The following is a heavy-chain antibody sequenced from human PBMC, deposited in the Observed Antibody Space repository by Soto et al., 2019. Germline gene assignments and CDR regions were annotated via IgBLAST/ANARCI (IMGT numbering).Heavy chain of an antibody. Sequence: SETLSLTCSLYVLSVDGYYWDWIRQPPGKGLEWIGEINHTVCTHYNPSLKSRVTMSVDTSNNQFSLRLSSVTAAYTAIYYCATRITVFGLLIPQLEQWGQGNQVNVSS. CDR1: VLSVDGYY. J-gene: IGHJ4*02. D-gene: IGHD3-3*01. V-gene: IGHV4-34*01. CDR2: INHTVCT. CDR3: ATRITVFGLLIPQLEQ.